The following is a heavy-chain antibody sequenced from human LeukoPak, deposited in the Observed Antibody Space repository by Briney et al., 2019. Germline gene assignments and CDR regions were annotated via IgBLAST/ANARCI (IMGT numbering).Heavy chain of an antibody. V-gene: IGHV4-34*01. CDR1: GGSFSGYY. J-gene: IGHJ4*02. D-gene: IGHD5-12*01. CDR2: INHSGST. CDR3: ARGPWMATDY. Sequence: SETLSLTCAVYGGSFSGYYWSWIRQPPGKGLEWIGEINHSGSTNYNPSRKSRVTISVDTSKNQFSLKLSSVTAADTAVYYCARGPWMATDYWGQGTLVTVSS.